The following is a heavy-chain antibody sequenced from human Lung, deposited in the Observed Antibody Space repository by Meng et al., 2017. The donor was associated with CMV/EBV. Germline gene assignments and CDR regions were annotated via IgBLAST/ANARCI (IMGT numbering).Heavy chain of an antibody. CDR1: GYSISSGYY. V-gene: IGHV4-38-2*02. Sequence: SETLSLTCTVSGYSISSGYYWGWVRQPPGKGLEWIGSIYHSGSTYYNPSLKSRVTISADTSKNQFSLKLSSVTAADTAVYYCARARFDDWGQGKLVT. CDR3: ARARFDD. J-gene: IGHJ4*02. CDR2: IYHSGST.